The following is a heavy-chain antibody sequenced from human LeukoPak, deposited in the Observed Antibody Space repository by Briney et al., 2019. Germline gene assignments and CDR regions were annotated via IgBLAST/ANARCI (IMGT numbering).Heavy chain of an antibody. CDR1: GFTFSSYS. CDR2: ISSSSSYI. J-gene: IGHJ2*01. CDR3: AKAKYYDILTGPTNHWHFDL. D-gene: IGHD3-9*01. Sequence: GGSLRLSCAASGFTFSSYSMNWVRQAPGKGLEWVSSISSSSSYIYYADSVKGRFTISRDNAKNSLFLQMNSLRPEDTALYYCAKAKYYDILTGPTNHWHFDLWGRGTLVAVSS. V-gene: IGHV3-21*04.